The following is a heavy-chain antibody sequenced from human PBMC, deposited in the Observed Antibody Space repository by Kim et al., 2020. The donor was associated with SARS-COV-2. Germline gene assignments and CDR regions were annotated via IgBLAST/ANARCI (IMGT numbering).Heavy chain of an antibody. V-gene: IGHV4-59*01. J-gene: IGHJ4*02. Sequence: SETLSLTCTVSGGSISSYYWSWIRQPPGKGLEWIGYIYYSGSTNYNPSLKSRVTISVDTSKNQFSLKLSSVTAADTAVYYCARDPGVGRRGYFDYWGQGTLVTVSS. CDR2: IYYSGST. CDR3: ARDPGVGRRGYFDY. CDR1: GGSISSYY. D-gene: IGHD1-26*01.